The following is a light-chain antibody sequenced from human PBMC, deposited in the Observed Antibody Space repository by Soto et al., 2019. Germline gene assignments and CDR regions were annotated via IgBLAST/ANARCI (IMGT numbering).Light chain of an antibody. Sequence: QSALTQPASVSGSPGQSITISCTGTSSDVGNYNLVSWYQHDPGKAPKLLIYEGSKRPSGVSDRFSGSKSGNTASLTISGLQAEDEADYYCCSYASISTYVFGPGTKV. CDR2: EGS. CDR3: CSYASISTYV. V-gene: IGLV2-23*01. J-gene: IGLJ1*01. CDR1: SSDVGNYNL.